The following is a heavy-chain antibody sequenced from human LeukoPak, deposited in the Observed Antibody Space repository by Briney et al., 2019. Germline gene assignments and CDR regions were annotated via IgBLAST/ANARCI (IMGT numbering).Heavy chain of an antibody. V-gene: IGHV3-7*04. J-gene: IGHJ4*02. D-gene: IGHD5-24*01. CDR1: GFTFSSYW. CDR3: TRVGYIDEGIDY. Sequence: GGSLRLSCAASGFTFSSYWMNWARQAPGKGLEWVASINHNGNVNYYVDSVKGRFTISRDNAKNSLYLRMSNLRAEDTAIYYCTRVGYIDEGIDYWGQGTLVTVSS. CDR2: INHNGNVN.